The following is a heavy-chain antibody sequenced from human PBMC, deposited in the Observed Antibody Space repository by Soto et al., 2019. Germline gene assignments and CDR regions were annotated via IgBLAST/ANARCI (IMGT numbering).Heavy chain of an antibody. CDR2: INHRGST. J-gene: IGHJ4*02. CDR3: ATSYYDFWSGYYRGYYFDY. Sequence: QVHLQQWGAGLLEPSETLSLTCAVYGGSFSGYYWSWIRQPPGKGLEWIGEINHRGSTNYNPSLRSRVTISVDTSKNQFSLKLNSVTAADTAVYYCATSYYDFWSGYYRGYYFDYWGQGTLVTVSS. V-gene: IGHV4-34*01. D-gene: IGHD3-3*01. CDR1: GGSFSGYY.